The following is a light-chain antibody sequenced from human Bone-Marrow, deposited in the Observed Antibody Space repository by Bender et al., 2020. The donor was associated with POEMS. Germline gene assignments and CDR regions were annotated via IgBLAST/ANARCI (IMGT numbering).Light chain of an antibody. V-gene: IGLV1-44*01. CDR3: SSWDDSLSGWV. Sequence: QSVLTQPPSVSEAPGQRVTLSCTGSSSNIGAGYAVNWYQHLPGTAPRLVVYSNYQRPSGVPARFSGSKSGTSASLAISDIQSEDEGDYYCSSWDDSLSGWVFGGGTKLTVL. CDR2: SNY. J-gene: IGLJ3*02. CDR1: SSNIGAGYA.